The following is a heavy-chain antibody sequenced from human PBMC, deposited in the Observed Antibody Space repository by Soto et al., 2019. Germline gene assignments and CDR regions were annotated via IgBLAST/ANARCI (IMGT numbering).Heavy chain of an antibody. CDR1: GGSVSSGSYY. Sequence: SETLSLTWTVSGGSVSSGSYYWSWIRQPPGKGLEWIGYIYYSGSTDYNPSLKSRVTISVDTSKNQFSLKLSSVTAADTAVYYCARDLLWVAAAGFYYYGMDVWGQGTTVTVSS. CDR3: ARDLLWVAAAGFYYYGMDV. V-gene: IGHV4-61*01. J-gene: IGHJ6*02. CDR2: IYYSGST. D-gene: IGHD6-13*01.